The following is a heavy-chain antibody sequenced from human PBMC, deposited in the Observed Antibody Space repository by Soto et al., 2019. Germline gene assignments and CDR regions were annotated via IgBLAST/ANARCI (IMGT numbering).Heavy chain of an antibody. V-gene: IGHV1-2*04. J-gene: IGHJ6*02. CDR3: ARDLADTAMVFYYYGMDV. CDR1: GYTFTGYY. D-gene: IGHD5-18*01. Sequence: GASVKVSCKASGYTFTGYYMHWVRQAPGQGLEWMGWINPNSGGTNYAQKFQGWVTMTRDTSISTAYMELSRLRSDDTAVYYCARDLADTAMVFYYYGMDVWGQGTTVTVSS. CDR2: INPNSGGT.